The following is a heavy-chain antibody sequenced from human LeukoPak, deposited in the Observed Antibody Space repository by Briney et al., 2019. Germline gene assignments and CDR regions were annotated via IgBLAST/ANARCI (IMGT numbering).Heavy chain of an antibody. CDR1: GGTFSSYA. CDR2: IIPIFGTA. D-gene: IGHD3-16*01. Sequence: GASVKVSCKASGGTFSSYAISWVRQAPGQGLEWMGGIIPIFGTANYAQKFQGRVTITADKSTSTAYKELSSLRSEDTAVYYCARGNYDYVWGSYYHAFDIRGQGTMVTVSS. CDR3: ARGNYDYVWGSYYHAFDI. V-gene: IGHV1-69*06. J-gene: IGHJ3*02.